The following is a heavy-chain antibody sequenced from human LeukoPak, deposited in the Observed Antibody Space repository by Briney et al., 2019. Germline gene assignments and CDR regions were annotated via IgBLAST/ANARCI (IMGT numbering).Heavy chain of an antibody. V-gene: IGHV3-30-3*01. CDR1: GFTFSSYA. Sequence: GGSLRLXCAASGFTFSSYAMHWVRQAPGKGLEWVAVISYDGSNKYYSDSVKGRFTISRDSSKNTLYLQMNSLRAEDTAVYYCRGGGPYYFDYWGQGTLVTVSS. CDR2: ISYDGSNK. J-gene: IGHJ4*02. D-gene: IGHD4-23*01. CDR3: RGGGPYYFDY.